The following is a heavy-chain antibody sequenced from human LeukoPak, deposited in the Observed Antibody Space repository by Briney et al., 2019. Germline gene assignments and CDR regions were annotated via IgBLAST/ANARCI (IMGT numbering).Heavy chain of an antibody. Sequence: GGSLRLSCAASGFTFSSYWMHWVRQAPGKGLVWVSRINSDGSSTSYADSVKGRFTISRDNAKNTLYLQMNSLRAEDTAVYYCASVYYYYYGMDVWGQGTTVTVPS. CDR2: INSDGSST. CDR3: ASVYYYYYGMDV. V-gene: IGHV3-74*01. J-gene: IGHJ6*02. CDR1: GFTFSSYW.